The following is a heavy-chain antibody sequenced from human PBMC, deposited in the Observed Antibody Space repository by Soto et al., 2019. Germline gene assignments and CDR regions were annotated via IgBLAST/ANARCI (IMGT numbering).Heavy chain of an antibody. J-gene: IGHJ4*02. D-gene: IGHD3-10*01. CDR3: VGGFRGYDH. CDR1: GATFNSIA. Sequence: QLVQSGAEVKKPGSSVKVSCKASGATFNSIAFTWVRQAPGQGLEWVGGIIPISRTTIYSQKFQGRVSMSADEATTTGYLELSSLRFEDTAVYFCVGGFRGYDHWGQGTQVTVSS. V-gene: IGHV1-69*12. CDR2: IIPISRTT.